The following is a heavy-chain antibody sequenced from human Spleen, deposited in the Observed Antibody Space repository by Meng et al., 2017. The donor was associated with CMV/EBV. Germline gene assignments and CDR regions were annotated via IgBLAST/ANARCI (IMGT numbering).Heavy chain of an antibody. CDR1: GGYISTGDFY. D-gene: IGHD3-3*01. CDR3: ARGPDVLRSLQWSYYGMDV. V-gene: IGHV4-30-4*08. Sequence: SETLSLTCKVSGGYISTGDFYWSWVRQPPGKGLEWIGYIYYAGSTHYSPSLKSRVTISADTSANQFSLNLTSVTAADSAVYFCARGPDVLRSLQWSYYGMDVWGQGTTVTVSS. CDR2: IYYAGST. J-gene: IGHJ6*02.